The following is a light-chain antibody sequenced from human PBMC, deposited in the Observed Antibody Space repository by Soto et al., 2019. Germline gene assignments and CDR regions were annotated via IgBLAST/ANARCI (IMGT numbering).Light chain of an antibody. J-gene: IGKJ1*01. CDR2: KAS. CDR1: QSISSW. CDR3: QLYNSFPWT. V-gene: IGKV1-5*03. Sequence: DIQMTQSPSIVSASVGDRVTITCRASQSISSWLAWYQQKPGKAPKLLVYKASSLETGVPSRFSGSGSETEFTLTISSLVPDDFATYDCQLYNSFPWTFGQGTKVEIK.